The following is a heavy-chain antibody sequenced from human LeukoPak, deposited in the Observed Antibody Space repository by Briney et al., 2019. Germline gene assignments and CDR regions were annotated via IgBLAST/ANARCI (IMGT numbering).Heavy chain of an antibody. V-gene: IGHV3-23*01. CDR2: ISGSGGST. CDR3: AKAQLIQLWSDFDY. D-gene: IGHD5-18*01. Sequence: GGPLRLSCAASGFTFSSYAMSWVRQAPGKGLEWVSAISGSGGSTYYADSVKGRFTISRDNSKDTLYLQMNSLRAEDTAVYYCAKAQLIQLWSDFDYWGQGTLVTVSS. CDR1: GFTFSSYA. J-gene: IGHJ4*02.